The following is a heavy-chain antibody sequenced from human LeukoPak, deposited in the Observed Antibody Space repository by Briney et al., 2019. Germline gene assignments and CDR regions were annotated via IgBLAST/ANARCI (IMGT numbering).Heavy chain of an antibody. CDR2: IYPGDSDT. D-gene: IGHD6-6*01. V-gene: IGHV5-51*01. CDR1: GYSFTSYW. J-gene: IGHJ4*02. CDR3: ARSRRASEVAARLTYFDY. Sequence: GESLKISCKGSGYSFTSYWIGWVRQMPGKGLEWMGIIYPGDSDTRYSPSFQGQVTISADKSISTAYLQWSSLKASDTAMYYCARSRRASEVAARLTYFDYWGQGTLVTVSS.